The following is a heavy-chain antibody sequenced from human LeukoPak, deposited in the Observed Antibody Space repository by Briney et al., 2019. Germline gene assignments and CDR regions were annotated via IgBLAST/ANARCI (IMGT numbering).Heavy chain of an antibody. CDR3: ARDQRTVGYYGMDV. J-gene: IGHJ6*02. D-gene: IGHD1-26*01. CDR1: GGSISGNH. Sequence: PSETLSLTCTVSGGSISGNHWGWVRRPPGKGLEWIGYIYYSGSTNYNPSLKSRVTISVDTSKNQFSLKLRSVTAADTAVYYCARDQRTVGYYGMDVWGRGTTVTVSS. V-gene: IGHV4-59*01. CDR2: IYYSGST.